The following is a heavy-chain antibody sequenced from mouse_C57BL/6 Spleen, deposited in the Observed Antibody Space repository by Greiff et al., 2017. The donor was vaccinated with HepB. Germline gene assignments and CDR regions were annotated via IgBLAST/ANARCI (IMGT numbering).Heavy chain of an antibody. CDR3: ARRGTTVVEDYAMDY. CDR1: GYTFTSYW. CDR2: INPSNGGT. V-gene: IGHV1-53*01. J-gene: IGHJ4*01. D-gene: IGHD1-1*01. Sequence: QVQLQQPGTELVKPGASVKLSCKASGYTFTSYWMHWVKQRPGQGLEWIGNINPSNGGTNYNEKFKSKATLTVDKSSSTAYMQLSSLTSEASAVYYCARRGTTVVEDYAMDYWGQGTSVTVSS.